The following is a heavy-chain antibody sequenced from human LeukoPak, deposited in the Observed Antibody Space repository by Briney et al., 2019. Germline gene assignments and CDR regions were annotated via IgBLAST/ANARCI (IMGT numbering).Heavy chain of an antibody. J-gene: IGHJ6*02. D-gene: IGHD6-6*01. CDR2: INHSGST. CDR1: GGSFSGYY. CDR3: AGGGYSSSSDYYYYYGMDV. Sequence: SETLSLTCAVYGGSFSGYYWSWIRQPPGKGLEWIGEINHSGSTNYNPSLKSRVTISVDTSKNQFSLKLSSVTAADTAVYYCAGGGYSSSSDYYYYYGMDVWGQGTTVTVSS. V-gene: IGHV4-34*01.